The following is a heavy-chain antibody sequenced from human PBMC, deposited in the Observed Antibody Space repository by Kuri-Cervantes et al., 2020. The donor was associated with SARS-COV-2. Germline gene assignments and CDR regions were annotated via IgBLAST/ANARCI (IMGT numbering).Heavy chain of an antibody. CDR3: AREVLLAVGAFDI. Sequence: GESLKISCAACGFTFSSYDMHWVRQAPGKGLEWVAVISYDGSNKYYADSVKGRFTISRDNSKNTLYLQMNSLRAEDTAVYYCAREVLLAVGAFDIWGQGTMVTVSS. CDR1: GFTFSSYD. CDR2: ISYDGSNK. V-gene: IGHV3-30-3*01. D-gene: IGHD2-8*02. J-gene: IGHJ3*02.